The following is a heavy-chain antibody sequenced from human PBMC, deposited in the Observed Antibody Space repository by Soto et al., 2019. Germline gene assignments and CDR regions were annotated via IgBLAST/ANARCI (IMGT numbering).Heavy chain of an antibody. D-gene: IGHD2-15*01. J-gene: IGHJ3*02. CDR1: GFTFDDYA. CDR2: ISWNSGSI. V-gene: IGHV3-9*01. CDR3: AKDIPRYCSGGSCSAFDI. Sequence: SLKISCAASGFTFDDYAMHWVRQAPGKGLEWVSGISWNSGSIGYADSVKGRFTISRDNAKNSLYLQMNSLRAEDTALYYCAKDIPRYCSGGSCSAFDIWGQGTMVTVSS.